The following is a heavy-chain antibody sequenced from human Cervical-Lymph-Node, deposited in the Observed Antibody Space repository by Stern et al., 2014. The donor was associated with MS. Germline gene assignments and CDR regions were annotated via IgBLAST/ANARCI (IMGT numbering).Heavy chain of an antibody. CDR3: ATRRGCSGGNCQSWTLEY. CDR2: MNPSSGVT. V-gene: IGHV1-2*06. J-gene: IGHJ4*02. D-gene: IGHD4-23*01. Sequence: APGQGLEWMGRMNPSSGVTRYAENFEGRVTMTRDTSISTAYMELNSLTVDDTAIFYCATRRGCSGGNCQSWTLEYWGQGTLVTVSS.